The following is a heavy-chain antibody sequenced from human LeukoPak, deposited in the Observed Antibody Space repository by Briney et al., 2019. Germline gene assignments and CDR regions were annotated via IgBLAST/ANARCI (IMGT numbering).Heavy chain of an antibody. D-gene: IGHD6-6*01. CDR2: ISWNSGSI. V-gene: IGHV3-9*01. CDR3: AKDIRSSVSNFDY. CDR1: GFTFDDYA. J-gene: IGHJ4*02. Sequence: GGSLRLSCAASGFTFDDYAMHWVRQAPRKGLEWVSGISWNSGSIGYADSVKGRFTISRDNAKNSLYLQMNSLRAEDTALYYCAKDIRSSVSNFDYWGQGTLVTVSS.